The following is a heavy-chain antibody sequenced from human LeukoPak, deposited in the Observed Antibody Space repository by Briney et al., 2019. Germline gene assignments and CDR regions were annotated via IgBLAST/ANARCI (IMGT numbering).Heavy chain of an antibody. J-gene: IGHJ3*02. D-gene: IGHD5-24*01. V-gene: IGHV1-69*13. CDR2: IIPIFGTA. CDR3: ARDGDGYNRNDAFDI. Sequence: GAGVKVSCKASGGTFSSYAISWGRQAPGQGLEWGGGIIPIFGTANYAQKFQGRVTITADESTSTAYMELSSLRSEDTAVYYCARDGDGYNRNDAFDIWGQGTMVTVSS. CDR1: GGTFSSYA.